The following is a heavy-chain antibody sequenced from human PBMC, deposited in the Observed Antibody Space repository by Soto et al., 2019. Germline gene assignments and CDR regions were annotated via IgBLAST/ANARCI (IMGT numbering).Heavy chain of an antibody. Sequence: QVQLVESGGGVVQPGRSLRLSCAASGFTFSSYGMHWVRQAPGKGLEWVAVISYDGSNKYYADSVKGRFTISRDNSKNTLYLQMNSLRAEDTAVYYCAKELQQSTWGKGTLVTVSS. CDR3: AKELQQST. D-gene: IGHD6-13*01. V-gene: IGHV3-30*18. CDR1: GFTFSSYG. CDR2: ISYDGSNK. J-gene: IGHJ5*02.